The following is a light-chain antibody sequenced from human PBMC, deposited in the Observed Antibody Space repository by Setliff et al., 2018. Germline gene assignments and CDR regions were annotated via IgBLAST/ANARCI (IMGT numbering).Light chain of an antibody. Sequence: QSALSQPPSASGSPGQSVTISCTGTSSDIGDYNYVSWYQHHPGKAPKLLIYDVDKRPSGVPDRFSGSKSGNTASLTVSGLQADDEADYYCGAYAGSSKKILGTGTKVTVL. CDR2: DVD. CDR1: SSDIGDYNY. J-gene: IGLJ1*01. CDR3: GAYAGSSKKI. V-gene: IGLV2-8*01.